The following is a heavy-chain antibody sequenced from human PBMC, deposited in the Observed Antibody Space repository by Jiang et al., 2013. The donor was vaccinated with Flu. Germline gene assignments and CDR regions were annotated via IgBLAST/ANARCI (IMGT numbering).Heavy chain of an antibody. CDR1: GDSVSSSTAA. V-gene: IGHV6-1*01. D-gene: IGHD3-22*01. CDR2: TYYRSRWFA. J-gene: IGHJ3*02. CDR3: ARDDAGGYSGSFDI. Sequence: GDSVSSSTAAWNWIRQSPSRGLEWLGRTYYRSRWFADYGGSVISRININPDVSENQFSLQLNSVTPEDTAVYYCARDDAGGYSGSFDIWGQGTVVAVSS.